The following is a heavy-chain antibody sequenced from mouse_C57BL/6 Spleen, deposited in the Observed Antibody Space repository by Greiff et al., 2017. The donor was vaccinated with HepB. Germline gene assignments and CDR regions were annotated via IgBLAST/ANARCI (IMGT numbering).Heavy chain of an antibody. CDR3: ARRGGSHYYAMDY. D-gene: IGHD1-1*01. CDR2: ISSGGSYT. V-gene: IGHV5-6*02. CDR1: GFTFSSYG. Sequence: EVKVVESGGDLVKPGGSLKLSCAASGFTFSSYGMSWVRQTPDKRLEWVATISSGGSYTYYPDSVKGRFTISRDNAKNTLYLQMSSLKSEDTAMYYCARRGGSHYYAMDYWGQGTSVTVSS. J-gene: IGHJ4*01.